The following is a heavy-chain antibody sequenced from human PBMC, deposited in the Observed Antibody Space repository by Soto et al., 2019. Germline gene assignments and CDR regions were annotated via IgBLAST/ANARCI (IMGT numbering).Heavy chain of an antibody. V-gene: IGHV1-69*01. J-gene: IGHJ4*02. Sequence: QMEQSGAEVRKPGSSVKVSCKPSGGSLTSYPMAWVRQAPGQGFEWMGGIIPIHGTTEYAQKFQGRVIITEEESTNRATLELTGLTSEDTAVYYCARRWENVSWGKANVVTVSS. CDR3: ARRWENVS. D-gene: IGHD1-26*01. CDR1: GGSLTSYP. CDR2: IIPIHGTT.